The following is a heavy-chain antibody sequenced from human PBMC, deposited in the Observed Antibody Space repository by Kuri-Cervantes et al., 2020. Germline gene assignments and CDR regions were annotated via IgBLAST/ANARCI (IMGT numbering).Heavy chain of an antibody. CDR2: INHSGST. D-gene: IGHD6-6*01. CDR3: AGHSSSGY. V-gene: IGHV4-34*01. CDR1: GGSFSGYY. J-gene: IGHJ4*02. Sequence: SQTLSLTCAVYGGSFSGYYWSWIRQPPGKGLEWIGEINHSGSTNYNPSLKSRVTISVDTSKNQFSLKLSSVTAADTAVYYCAGHSSSGYWGQGTLVTVSS.